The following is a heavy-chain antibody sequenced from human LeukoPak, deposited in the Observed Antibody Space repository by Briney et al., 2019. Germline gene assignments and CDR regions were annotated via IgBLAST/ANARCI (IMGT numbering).Heavy chain of an antibody. V-gene: IGHV3-7*01. D-gene: IGHD3-9*01. CDR2: INQDGSEK. CDR1: GFTFSSYS. Sequence: GGSLRLSCAASGFTFSSYSMSWVRQAPGKGLEWVANINQDGSEKYYVDSVKGRFTISRDNAKNSLYLQMNSLRAEDTAVYYCARDLPYYDILTGYYHYYGMDVWGQGTTVTVSS. CDR3: ARDLPYYDILTGYYHYYGMDV. J-gene: IGHJ6*02.